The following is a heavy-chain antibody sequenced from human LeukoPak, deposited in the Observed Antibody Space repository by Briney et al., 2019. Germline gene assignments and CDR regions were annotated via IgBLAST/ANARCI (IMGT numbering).Heavy chain of an antibody. CDR1: GGSISSGSYY. CDR2: IYTSGST. J-gene: IGHJ4*02. V-gene: IGHV4-61*02. CDR3: ARDLAAAGMGDYFDY. Sequence: KPSETLSLTCTVSGGSISSGSYYWSWIRQPAGKGLEWIGRIYTSGSTNYNPSLKSRVTISVDTSKNQFSLKLSSVTAADTAVYYCARDLAAAGMGDYFDYWGQGTLVTVSS. D-gene: IGHD6-13*01.